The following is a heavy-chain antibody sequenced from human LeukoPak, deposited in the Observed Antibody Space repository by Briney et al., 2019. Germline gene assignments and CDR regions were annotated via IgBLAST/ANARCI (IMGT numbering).Heavy chain of an antibody. Sequence: GGSLRLSCAASGFTFSSYAMHWVRQAPGKGLEWVAVISYDGSNKYYADSVKGRFTISRDNSKNTLYLQMNSLRAEDTAVYYCAREGFGELSSFDYWGQGTLVTVSS. J-gene: IGHJ4*02. CDR1: GFTFSSYA. D-gene: IGHD3-10*01. V-gene: IGHV3-30-3*01. CDR2: ISYDGSNK. CDR3: AREGFGELSSFDY.